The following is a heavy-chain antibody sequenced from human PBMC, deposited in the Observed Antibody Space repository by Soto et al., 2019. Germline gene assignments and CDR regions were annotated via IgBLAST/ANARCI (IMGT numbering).Heavy chain of an antibody. V-gene: IGHV4-59*01. CDR1: GDSTSNYY. J-gene: IGHJ4*02. D-gene: IGHD2-15*01. CDR3: ACLRGKRGSPIDY. CDR2: ISYSGNT. Sequence: SATLALTCIISGDSTSNYYWSWIRPSPGKGLEWIGYISYSGNTNYNPSLKSRVTISVDTSKDQLSLKVTSVTAADTAMYYCACLRGKRGSPIDYWGQGTQVTVSS.